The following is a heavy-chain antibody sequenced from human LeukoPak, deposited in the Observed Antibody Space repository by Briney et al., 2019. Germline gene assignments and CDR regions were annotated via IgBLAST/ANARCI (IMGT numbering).Heavy chain of an antibody. J-gene: IGHJ4*02. CDR2: IIPIFGTA. Sequence: SVKVSXKASGGTFSSYAIGWVRQAPGQGLEWMGRIIPIFGTANYAQKFQGRVTITTDESTSTAYMELSSLRSEDTAVYYCARDYYGSGSWGSTYYYFDYWGQGTLVTVSS. CDR1: GGTFSSYA. V-gene: IGHV1-69*05. CDR3: ARDYYGSGSWGSTYYYFDY. D-gene: IGHD3-10*01.